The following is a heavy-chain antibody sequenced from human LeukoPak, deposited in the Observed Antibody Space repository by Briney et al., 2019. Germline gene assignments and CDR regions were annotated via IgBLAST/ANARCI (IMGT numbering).Heavy chain of an antibody. Sequence: PSETLSLTCAVYGGSFSGYYWGWIRQPPGKGLEWIGSIYHSGSTYYNPSLKSRVTISVDTSKNQFSLKLSSVTAADTAVYYCARSPRTIAAAGTVWFDPWGQGTLVTVSS. J-gene: IGHJ5*02. CDR2: IYHSGST. CDR3: ARSPRTIAAAGTVWFDP. CDR1: GGSFSGYY. D-gene: IGHD6-13*01. V-gene: IGHV4-38-2*01.